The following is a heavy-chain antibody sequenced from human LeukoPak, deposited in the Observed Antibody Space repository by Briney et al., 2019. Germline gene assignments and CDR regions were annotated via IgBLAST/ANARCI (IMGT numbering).Heavy chain of an antibody. CDR1: GFTFSSYS. CDR2: ISSSSSYI. V-gene: IGHV3-21*01. Sequence: SGGSLRLSCAASGFTFSSYSINWVRQAPGKGLEWVSSISSSSSYIYYADSVKGRFTISRDNAKNSLYLQMNSLRAEDTAVYYCARASYSNYTAWGQGTLVTVSS. CDR3: ARASYSNYTA. D-gene: IGHD4-11*01. J-gene: IGHJ4*02.